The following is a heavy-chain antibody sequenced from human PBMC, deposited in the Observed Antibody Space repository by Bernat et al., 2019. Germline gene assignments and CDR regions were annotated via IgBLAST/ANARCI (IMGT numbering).Heavy chain of an antibody. CDR3: ARARKQLPGGGLWFDP. CDR1: GFTVSSNY. V-gene: IGHV3-53*01. Sequence: EVQLVESGGGLIQPGGSLRLSCAASGFTVSSNYMSWVRQAPGKGLEWVSVIYSGGSTYYADSVKGRFTISRDNSKNTLYLQMNSLRAEDTAVYYCARARKQLPGGGLWFDPWGQGTLVTVSS. CDR2: IYSGGST. D-gene: IGHD3-16*01. J-gene: IGHJ5*02.